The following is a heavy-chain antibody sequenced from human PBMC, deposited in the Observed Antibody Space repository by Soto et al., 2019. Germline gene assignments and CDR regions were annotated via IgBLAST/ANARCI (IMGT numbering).Heavy chain of an antibody. J-gene: IGHJ4*02. D-gene: IGHD3-3*01. CDR1: GFTFNNYA. Sequence: DVQLLESGGGLVQPGGSLRLSCAASGFTFNNYAMNWVRQAPGTGLEWVSTISVNGGATYYAGSVKGRFTISRDNSKNTLYLQMNRLRTEERALYYCAKERLIATSPYDFDDWGQGTLVTVSS. CDR2: ISVNGGAT. V-gene: IGHV3-23*01. CDR3: AKERLIATSPYDFDD.